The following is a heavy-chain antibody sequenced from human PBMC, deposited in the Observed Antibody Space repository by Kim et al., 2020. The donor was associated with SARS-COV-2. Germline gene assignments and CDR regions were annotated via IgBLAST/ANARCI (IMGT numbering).Heavy chain of an antibody. V-gene: IGHV5-10-1*01. J-gene: IGHJ6*02. CDR2: IDPSDSYT. Sequence: GESLKISCKGSGYSFTSYWISWVRQMPGKGLEWMGRIDPSDSYTNYSPSFQGHVTISADKSISTAYLQWSSLKASDTAMYYCARLYGDYANYYYYGMDVWGQGTTVTVSS. CDR3: ARLYGDYANYYYYGMDV. CDR1: GYSFTSYW. D-gene: IGHD4-17*01.